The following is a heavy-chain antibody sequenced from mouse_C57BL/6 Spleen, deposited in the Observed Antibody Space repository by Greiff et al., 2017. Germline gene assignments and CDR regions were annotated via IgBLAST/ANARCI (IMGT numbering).Heavy chain of an antibody. V-gene: IGHV1-80*01. D-gene: IGHD2-3*01. Sequence: VQLQQSGAELVKPGASVKISCKASGYAFSSYWMNWVKQRPGKGLEWIGQIYPGDGDTNYNGKFKGKATLTADKSSSTAYMQLSSLTSEDSAVYFWARGGDGYYVGYFDYWGQGTTLTVSS. CDR2: IYPGDGDT. CDR1: GYAFSSYW. J-gene: IGHJ2*01. CDR3: ARGGDGYYVGYFDY.